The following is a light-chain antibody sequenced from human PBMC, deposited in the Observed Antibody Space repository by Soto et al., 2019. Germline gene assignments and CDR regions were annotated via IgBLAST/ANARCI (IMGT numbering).Light chain of an antibody. V-gene: IGKV3D-15*03. Sequence: EIVMTQCPATLSVSPGEGATLSCSSSQGIGDTLAWYQQKPGQTPRLLIYDTSIRADGIPHRFSGSGFGTDFTLTISKVEPEDFAVYYCQQYGTPRSVTFGQGTRLEIK. CDR3: QQYGTPRSVT. J-gene: IGKJ5*01. CDR1: QGIGDT. CDR2: DTS.